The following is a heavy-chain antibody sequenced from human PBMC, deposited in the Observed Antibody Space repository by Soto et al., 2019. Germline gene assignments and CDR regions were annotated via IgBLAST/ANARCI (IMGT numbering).Heavy chain of an antibody. CDR3: ARALTMVRGGRRYYYGMDV. D-gene: IGHD3-10*01. J-gene: IGHJ6*02. CDR2: INPNSGGT. V-gene: IGHV1-2*04. CDR1: GYTFTGYY. Sequence: ASVKVSCKASGYTFTGYYTHWVRQAPGQGLEWMGWINPNSGGTNYAQKFQGWVTMTRDTSISTAYMELSRLRSDDTAVYYCARALTMVRGGRRYYYGMDVWGQGTTVTVSS.